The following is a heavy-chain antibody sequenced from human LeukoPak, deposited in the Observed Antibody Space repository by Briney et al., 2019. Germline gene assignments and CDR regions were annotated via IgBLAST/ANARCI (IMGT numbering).Heavy chain of an antibody. CDR1: GGSINSYF. D-gene: IGHD3-10*01. V-gene: IGHV4-59*01. CDR3: ARGVNYDSGSYYDY. Sequence: SETLSLTCTVSGGSINSYFWSWIRQSPGKGLEWIGYIYYSDNTNYNPSLKSRVTISVETSKNQFSLKLTSVTAADTAVYYCARGVNYDSGSYYDYWGQGTLVTVSS. J-gene: IGHJ4*02. CDR2: IYYSDNT.